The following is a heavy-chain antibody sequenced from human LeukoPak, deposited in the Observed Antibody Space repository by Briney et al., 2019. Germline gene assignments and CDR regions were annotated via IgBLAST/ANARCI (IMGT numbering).Heavy chain of an antibody. D-gene: IGHD3-10*01. Sequence: GGSLRLSCAASGFTFSGSAMHWVRQASGKGLEWVGRIRSKANSYATAYAASVKGRFTISRDDSKSIAYLQMNSLKTEDTAVYYCTRARYYYGSGCMGYWGQGTLVTVSS. CDR3: TRARYYYGSGCMGY. J-gene: IGHJ4*02. V-gene: IGHV3-73*01. CDR2: IRSKANSYAT. CDR1: GFTFSGSA.